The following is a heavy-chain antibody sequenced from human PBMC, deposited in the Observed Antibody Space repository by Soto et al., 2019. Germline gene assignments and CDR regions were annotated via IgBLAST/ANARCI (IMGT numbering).Heavy chain of an antibody. CDR3: ASIKTGSTYYFVS. J-gene: IGHJ4*02. D-gene: IGHD1-1*01. Sequence: QVQLQESGPGLVKPSQTLSLTCTVSGGSLSSGTYYWTWIRQHPGKGLEWAGYINHSGRTYYDPSLKGRVIISADTSKSQFSLKLSSVTAAVSAVYYCASIKTGSTYYFVSRGQGTLVTVSS. V-gene: IGHV4-31*03. CDR1: GGSLSSGTYY. CDR2: INHSGRT.